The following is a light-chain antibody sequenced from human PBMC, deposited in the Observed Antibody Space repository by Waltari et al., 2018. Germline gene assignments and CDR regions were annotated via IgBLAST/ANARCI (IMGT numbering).Light chain of an antibody. J-gene: IGLJ3*02. CDR1: SIDVGNYNH. Sequence: QSALTQPPSVSGSPGQSVTIYCTGTSIDVGNYNHVSWYQQAPGTAPKLIIYEVTNRPSGVPDRFSGSKSGNTASLTISGLQAEDESDFYCSSSTSSITWVFGGGTKLTVL. CDR3: SSSTSSITWV. CDR2: EVT. V-gene: IGLV2-18*02.